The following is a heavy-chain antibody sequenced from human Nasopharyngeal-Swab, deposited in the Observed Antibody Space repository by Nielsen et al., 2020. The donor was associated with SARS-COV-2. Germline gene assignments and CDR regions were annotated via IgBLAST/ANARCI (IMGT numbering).Heavy chain of an antibody. V-gene: IGHV2-70*20. Sequence: SGPTLVKPTQTLRLTCTFSGFPPTTSGIFLTWVRHPPGKALEWLALFNWGDDKYYSTSLKTRLTISKDTSNNQVVLTMANMDPGDTATYYCGRISPHDFHIDYWGQGTLVTVSS. CDR1: GFPPTTSGIF. CDR3: GRISPHDFHIDY. D-gene: IGHD2-21*02. CDR2: FNWGDDK. J-gene: IGHJ4*02.